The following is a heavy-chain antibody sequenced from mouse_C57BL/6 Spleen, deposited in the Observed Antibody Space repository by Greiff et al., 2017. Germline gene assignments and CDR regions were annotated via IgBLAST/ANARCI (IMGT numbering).Heavy chain of an antibody. J-gene: IGHJ4*01. CDR1: GFSFTSYA. CDR3: ARKSGTSGYYAMDY. D-gene: IGHD4-1*01. V-gene: IGHV2-9-1*01. CDR2: IWTGGGT. Sequence: VKLVESGPGLVAPSQRLSITCTVSGFSFTSYAISWVRQPPGKGLEWLGVIWTGGGTHYNSALKSRLSITKDNSKSQVFLKMNSLQTDDTARYYCARKSGTSGYYAMDYWGQGTSVTVSS.